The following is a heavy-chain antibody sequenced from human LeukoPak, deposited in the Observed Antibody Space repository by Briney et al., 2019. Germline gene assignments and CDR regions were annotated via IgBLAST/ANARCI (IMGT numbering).Heavy chain of an antibody. CDR1: GFTFDDYA. CDR2: IIWNSGSI. D-gene: IGHD3-22*01. CDR3: AKGDYYDSSGRQPFDY. J-gene: IGHJ4*02. V-gene: IGHV3-9*01. Sequence: GGSLRLSCAASGFTFDDYAMHWVRQAPGKGLEWVSGIIWNSGSIGYADSVKGRFTISRDNAKNSLYLQMNSLRAEDTALYYCAKGDYYDSSGRQPFDYWGQGTLVTVSS.